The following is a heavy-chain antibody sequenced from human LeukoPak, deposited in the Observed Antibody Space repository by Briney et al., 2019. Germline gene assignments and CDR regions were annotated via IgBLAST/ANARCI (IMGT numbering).Heavy chain of an antibody. Sequence: SETLSLTCAVYGGSFSGYYWSWIRQPPGKGLEWIGEINHSGSTNYNPSLKSRVTISVDTSKNQFSLKLSSVIAADTAVYYCARGRTYYYDSSGYYPLYYYYYYMDVWGKGTTVTVSS. CDR2: INHSGST. CDR3: ARGRTYYYDSSGYYPLYYYYYYMDV. D-gene: IGHD3-22*01. J-gene: IGHJ6*03. CDR1: GGSFSGYY. V-gene: IGHV4-34*01.